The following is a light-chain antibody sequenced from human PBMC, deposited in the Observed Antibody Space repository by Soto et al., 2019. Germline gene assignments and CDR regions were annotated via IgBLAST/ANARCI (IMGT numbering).Light chain of an antibody. CDR1: SSNIGSNF. V-gene: IGLV1-47*01. Sequence: QSALTQPPSASGTPGQRVTISCSGSSSNIGSNFVYWYQHLPGTAPKLLIYRNNQRPSGVPDRFSVSKSGTSASLAISGLRSEDEADYYCATWDDSLSAWVFGGGTQLTVL. J-gene: IGLJ3*02. CDR2: RNN. CDR3: ATWDDSLSAWV.